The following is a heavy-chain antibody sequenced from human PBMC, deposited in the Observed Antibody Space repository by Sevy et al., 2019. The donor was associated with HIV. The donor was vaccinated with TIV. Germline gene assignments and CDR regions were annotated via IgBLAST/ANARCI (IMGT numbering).Heavy chain of an antibody. CDR1: GYPFTSFG. V-gene: IGHV1-18*01. CDR3: AKDRGYCSGGSCYIQV. J-gene: IGHJ1*01. CDR2: INTNNGNA. D-gene: IGHD2-15*01. Sequence: ASVKVSCKGSGYPFTSFGISWVRQAPGQGLEWMGWINTNNGNANYAQKYQGRVTMTRDTSTSTAYMELRSLRSDDTAVYYCAKDRGYCSGGSCYIQVWGSGTLVTVSS.